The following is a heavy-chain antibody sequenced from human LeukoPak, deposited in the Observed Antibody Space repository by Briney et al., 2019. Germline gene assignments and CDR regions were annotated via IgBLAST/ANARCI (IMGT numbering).Heavy chain of an antibody. J-gene: IGHJ4*02. Sequence: SVKVSCKASGGTFSSYAISWVRQAPGQGFEWMGGIIPIFGTANYAQKFQGRVTITADESTSTAYMELSSLRSEDTAVYYCATTNGHDSSGYYFNWGQGTLVTVSS. CDR1: GGTFSSYA. D-gene: IGHD3-22*01. V-gene: IGHV1-69*13. CDR3: ATTNGHDSSGYYFN. CDR2: IIPIFGTA.